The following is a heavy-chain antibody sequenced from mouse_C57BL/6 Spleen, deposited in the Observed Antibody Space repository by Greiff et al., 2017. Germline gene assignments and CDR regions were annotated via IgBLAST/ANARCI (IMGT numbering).Heavy chain of an antibody. J-gene: IGHJ4*01. Sequence: VQLVESGAELVRPGSSVKLSCKASGYTFTSYWMDWVKQRPGQGLEWIGNIYPSDSETHYNQKFKDKATLTVDKSSSTAYMQLSSLTSEDSAVYYCARSVPYAMDYWGQGTSVTVSS. CDR1: GYTFTSYW. CDR2: IYPSDSET. CDR3: ARSVPYAMDY. V-gene: IGHV1-61*01.